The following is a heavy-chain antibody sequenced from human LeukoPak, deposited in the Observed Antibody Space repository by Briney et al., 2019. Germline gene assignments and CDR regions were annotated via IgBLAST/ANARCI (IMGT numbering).Heavy chain of an antibody. CDR1: GYSFTSYW. J-gene: IGHJ4*02. D-gene: IGHD5-18*01. CDR2: IDPSDSYT. V-gene: IGHV5-10-1*01. Sequence: GESPKISCKGSGYSFTSYWISWVRQMPGKGLEWMGRIDPSDSYTNYSPSFQGHVTISADKSISTAYLQWSSLKASDTAMYYCARDVDTAMVRFDYWGQGTLVTVSS. CDR3: ARDVDTAMVRFDY.